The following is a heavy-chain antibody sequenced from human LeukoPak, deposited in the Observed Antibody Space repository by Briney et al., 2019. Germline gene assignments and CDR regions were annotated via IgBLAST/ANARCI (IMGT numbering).Heavy chain of an antibody. J-gene: IGHJ4*02. CDR3: ARDGSLGNSSGYYYDFDY. D-gene: IGHD3-22*01. V-gene: IGHV1-69*13. CDR2: IIPIFGTA. CDR1: GGTFSSYA. Sequence: SVKVFCKASGGTFSSYAISLVRQAPGQGLECMGGIIPIFGTANHAQKFQGRVTITADESTSTAYMELSSLRSEDTAVYYCARDGSLGNSSGYYYDFDYWGQGTLVTVSS.